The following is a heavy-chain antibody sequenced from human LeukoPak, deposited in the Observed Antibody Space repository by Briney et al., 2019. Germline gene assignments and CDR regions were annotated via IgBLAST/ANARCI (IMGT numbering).Heavy chain of an antibody. CDR2: ISGSGGST. Sequence: PGGSLRLSCAASGFTFSSYAMSWVRQAPGKGLEWVSAISGSGGSTYYADSVKGRFTISRDNAKNSLYLQMNGLRAGDTAVYYCTREGHYSGSSPWNWYFDLWGRGTLVTVSS. CDR3: TREGHYSGSSPWNWYFDL. J-gene: IGHJ2*01. D-gene: IGHD6-6*01. V-gene: IGHV3-23*01. CDR1: GFTFSSYA.